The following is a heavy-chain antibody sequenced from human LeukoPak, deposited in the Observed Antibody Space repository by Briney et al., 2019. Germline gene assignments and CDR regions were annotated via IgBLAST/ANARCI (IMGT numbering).Heavy chain of an antibody. CDR1: GYTFASYG. CDR3: ARVHPWESTNYYTPDY. CDR2: ISSYSGNT. Sequence: ASVKVSCKASGYTFASYGITWVRQAPGQGLEWMGWISSYSGNTYHSEKFQGRVSMTTDSSTNTADMELRSLRSDDTAVYSCARVHPWESTNYYTPDYWGQGTLVTVSS. J-gene: IGHJ4*02. D-gene: IGHD3-3*01. V-gene: IGHV1-18*01.